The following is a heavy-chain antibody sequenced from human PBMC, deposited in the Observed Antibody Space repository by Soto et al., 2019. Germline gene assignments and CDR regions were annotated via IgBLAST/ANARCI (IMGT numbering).Heavy chain of an antibody. CDR3: GRDAARTGTGVGVEALDI. D-gene: IGHD1-1*01. Sequence: QVQLVQSGAEVKKPGASVKVSCKASGYTVTTYGVSWVRQAPGQGLEWMGWISAYNGNTDYARKVQGRGTMTAEIATGTAYMELRSLRYDDTAMYYCGRDAARTGTGVGVEALDIWGQGTRVTVSS. CDR2: ISAYNGNT. V-gene: IGHV1-18*01. J-gene: IGHJ3*02. CDR1: GYTVTTYG.